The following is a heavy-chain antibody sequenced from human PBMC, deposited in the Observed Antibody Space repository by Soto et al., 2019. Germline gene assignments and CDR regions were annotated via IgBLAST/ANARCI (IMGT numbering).Heavy chain of an antibody. CDR3: TKAAPGAAGTERWFDL. Sequence: GGSLRLSCAASGFTFSSYAMSWVRQAPGKGLEGVSAISGRVGSPYYADSVKGLLTISRDNSKNTLYRQMNSLRAEDTAVYYCTKAAPGAAGTERWFDLWGQGTLVTVSS. D-gene: IGHD6-13*01. CDR1: GFTFSSYA. J-gene: IGHJ5*02. CDR2: ISGRVGSP. V-gene: IGHV3-23*01.